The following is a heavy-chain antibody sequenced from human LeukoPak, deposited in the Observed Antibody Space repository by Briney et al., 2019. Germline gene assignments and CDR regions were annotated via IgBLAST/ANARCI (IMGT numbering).Heavy chain of an antibody. CDR2: IYYSGST. J-gene: IGHJ2*01. D-gene: IGHD4-23*01. CDR1: GVSISDGYY. Sequence: PSETLSPTCDVSGVSISDGYYWGWIRQPPGKGLEWIGSIYYSGSTYYNPSLKSRVTISVDTSKNQFSLKLSSVTAADTAVYYCARRPTPRYFDLWGRGTLVTVSS. CDR3: ARRPTPRYFDL. V-gene: IGHV4-38-2*01.